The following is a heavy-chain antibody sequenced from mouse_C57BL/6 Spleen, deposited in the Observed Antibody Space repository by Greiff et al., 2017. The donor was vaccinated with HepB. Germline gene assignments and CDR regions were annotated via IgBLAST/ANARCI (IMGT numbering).Heavy chain of an antibody. V-gene: IGHV1-15*01. CDR1: GYTFTDYE. CDR3: TRYYYGNAMDY. J-gene: IGHJ4*01. D-gene: IGHD1-1*02. CDR2: IDPETGGT. Sequence: VKLQQSGAELVRPGASVTLSCKASGYTFTDYEMHWVKQTPVHGLEWIGAIDPETGGTAYNQKFKGKAILTADKSSSTAYMELRSLTSEDSAVYYCTRYYYGNAMDYWGQGTSVTVSS.